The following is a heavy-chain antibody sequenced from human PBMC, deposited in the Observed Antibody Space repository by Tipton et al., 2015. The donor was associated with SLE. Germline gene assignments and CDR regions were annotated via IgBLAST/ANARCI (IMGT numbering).Heavy chain of an antibody. D-gene: IGHD6-13*01. CDR3: ARGPSKAAAGTNFDY. CDR2: ISYDGSNK. Sequence: SLRLSCAASGFTFSSYGMHWVRQAPGKGLEWVAVISYDGSNKYYADSVKGRFTISRDNAKNSLYLQMNSLRAEDTAVYYCARGPSKAAAGTNFDYWGQGTLVTVSS. J-gene: IGHJ4*02. CDR1: GFTFSSYG. V-gene: IGHV3-30*12.